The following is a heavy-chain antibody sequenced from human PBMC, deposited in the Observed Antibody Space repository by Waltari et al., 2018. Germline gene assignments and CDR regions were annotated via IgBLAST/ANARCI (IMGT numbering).Heavy chain of an antibody. Sequence: EVQLVESGGGLVHPGGSLRLSCASSGFIFSTSWMHWVRQAPGKGLVWVSRLNDDGSGTTYADSVKGRFSISRDNAKNTLYLQMNSLRAEDTAVYYCAREYSNSRYFDYWGPGTLVTVSS. V-gene: IGHV3-74*01. J-gene: IGHJ4*02. D-gene: IGHD6-6*01. CDR2: LNDDGSGT. CDR3: AREYSNSRYFDY. CDR1: GFIFSTSW.